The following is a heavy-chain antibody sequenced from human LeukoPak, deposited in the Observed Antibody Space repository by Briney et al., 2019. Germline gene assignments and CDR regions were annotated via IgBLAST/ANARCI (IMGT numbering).Heavy chain of an antibody. CDR2: IYYSGST. CDR3: ARVAGYSSPFAY. J-gene: IGHJ4*02. Sequence: SETLSLTCTVSGDSISSGGYYRSWIRQHPGEGLEWIVYIYYSGSTYYNPSLKSRVTISIDASKNQFSLKLTSVTAADTAVYYCARVAGYSSPFAYWGQGTLVTVSS. D-gene: IGHD6-13*01. V-gene: IGHV4-31*03. CDR1: GDSISSGGYY.